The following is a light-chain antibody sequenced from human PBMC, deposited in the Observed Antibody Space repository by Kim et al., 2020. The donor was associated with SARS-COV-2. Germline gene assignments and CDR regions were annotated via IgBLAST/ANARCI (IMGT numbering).Light chain of an antibody. CDR3: QRYNSAPWT. J-gene: IGKJ1*01. V-gene: IGKV1-27*01. CDR2: AAS. CDR1: QGISNS. Sequence: ASVGERVTITCRASQGISNSLAWFQQKPGKVPQLLIYAASTLQSGVPSRFSGSGFGTDFTLTISSLQPEDAATYYCQRYNSAPWTFGQGTKVDIK.